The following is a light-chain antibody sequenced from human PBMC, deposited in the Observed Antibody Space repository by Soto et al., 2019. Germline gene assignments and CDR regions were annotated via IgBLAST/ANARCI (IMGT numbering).Light chain of an antibody. Sequence: EIVLTQSPGTLSLSAGERATLSCRASQSVSSSYLAWYQQKPGQAPRLLIYAVSNRATGTPDRFSGSGSGTDFTLTISSLEPEDFAVYYCQQYGSTEVAFGGGTKVEIK. CDR2: AVS. CDR3: QQYGSTEVA. CDR1: QSVSSSY. J-gene: IGKJ4*01. V-gene: IGKV3-20*01.